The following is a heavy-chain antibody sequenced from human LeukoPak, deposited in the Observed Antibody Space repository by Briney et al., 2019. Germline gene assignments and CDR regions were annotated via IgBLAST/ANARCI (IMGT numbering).Heavy chain of an antibody. CDR3: ARGVSRFGELHAIKPYFDY. Sequence: GGSLRLSCAASGFTSSSYAMHWVRQAPGKGLEWVAVISYDGSNKYYADSVKGRFTISRDNSKNTLYLQMNSLRAEDTAVYYCARGVSRFGELHAIKPYFDYWGQGTLVTVSS. CDR1: GFTSSSYA. CDR2: ISYDGSNK. D-gene: IGHD3-10*01. J-gene: IGHJ4*02. V-gene: IGHV3-30*04.